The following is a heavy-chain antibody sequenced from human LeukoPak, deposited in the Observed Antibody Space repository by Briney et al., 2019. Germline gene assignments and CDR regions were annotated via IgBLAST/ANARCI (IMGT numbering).Heavy chain of an antibody. CDR3: ASYYYDSSGYYYFDY. V-gene: IGHV4-59*08. CDR1: GGSISSYY. CDR2: IYYSGST. Sequence: SESLSLTCTVSGGSISSYYWSWIRQPPGKGLEWIGYIYYSGSTNYNPSLKSRVTISVDTSKNQFSLKLSSVTAADTAVYYCASYYYDSSGYYYFDYWGQGTLVTVSS. J-gene: IGHJ4*02. D-gene: IGHD3-22*01.